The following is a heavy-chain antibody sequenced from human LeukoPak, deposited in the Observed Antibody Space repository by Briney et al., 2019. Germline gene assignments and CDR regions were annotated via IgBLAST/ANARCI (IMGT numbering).Heavy chain of an antibody. CDR2: ISSSSSYI. CDR1: GFTFSSYS. V-gene: IGHV3-21*01. J-gene: IGHJ4*02. D-gene: IGHD3-10*01. Sequence: GGSLRLSCAASGFTFSSYSMNWVRQAPGKGLEWVSSISSSSSYIYYADSVKGRFTISRDNAKNSLYLQMNSLRAEDTAVYYCARDSMVRGVIPYYWGQGTLVTVSS. CDR3: ARDSMVRGVIPYY.